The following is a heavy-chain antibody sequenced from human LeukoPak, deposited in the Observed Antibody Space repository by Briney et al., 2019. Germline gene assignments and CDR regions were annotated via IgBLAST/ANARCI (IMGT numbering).Heavy chain of an antibody. V-gene: IGHV1-2*02. CDR3: ARACTSCYKLYAFDI. D-gene: IGHD2-2*02. CDR2: INPNSGGT. J-gene: IGHJ3*02. Sequence: GASVKVSCKASGYTFTGYYMHWVRQASGQGLEWMGWINPNSGGTNYAQKFQGRVTMTRDTSISTAYMELSRLRSDDTAVYYCARACTSCYKLYAFDIWGQGTMVTVSS. CDR1: GYTFTGYY.